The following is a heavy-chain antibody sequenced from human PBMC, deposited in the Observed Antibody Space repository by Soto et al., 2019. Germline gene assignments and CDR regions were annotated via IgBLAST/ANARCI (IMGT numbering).Heavy chain of an antibody. J-gene: IGHJ3*02. D-gene: IGHD2-21*02. CDR2: INHSAST. V-gene: IGHV4-34*01. CDR1: GGSFSGYY. CDR3: ARGGGRGGDSDAFDI. Sequence: QVHLQQWGAGLLKPSETLSLTCVVYGGSFSGYYWTWIRQVPVKGLEWIGEINHSASTNYNPSLKSPVTISEDTSKNQFSLKLNSVTAADTAVYFCARGGGRGGDSDAFDIWGQGTMVTVSS.